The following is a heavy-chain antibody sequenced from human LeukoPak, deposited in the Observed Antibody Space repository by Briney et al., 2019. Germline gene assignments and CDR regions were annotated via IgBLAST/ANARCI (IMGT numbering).Heavy chain of an antibody. D-gene: IGHD4-17*01. V-gene: IGHV4-38-2*02. CDR2: IYHSGSS. CDR1: GGSVSDYY. Sequence: SETLSLTCTVSGGSVSDYYWGWIRQPPGKGLEWIAGIYHSGSSYYNPSLKSRVTISVDISKNQFSLRLSSVTAADTAMYYCARDTIDYGVWWGQGTLVAVSS. CDR3: ARDTIDYGVW. J-gene: IGHJ4*02.